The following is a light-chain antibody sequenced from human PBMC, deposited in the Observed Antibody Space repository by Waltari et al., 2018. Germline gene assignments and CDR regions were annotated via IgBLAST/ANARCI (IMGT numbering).Light chain of an antibody. J-gene: IGLJ2*01. V-gene: IGLV2-11*01. CDR2: DVS. CDR3: CSYAGSYNLV. Sequence: QSALTQPRSVSGSPGQSVTISCTGTSSDVGGYNYVSWYQQHPGKAPKFMVYDVSERPSGVPDRFAGSKAGNTASLTISWLQAEDEADYYCCSYAGSYNLVFGGGTKLTVL. CDR1: SSDVGGYNY.